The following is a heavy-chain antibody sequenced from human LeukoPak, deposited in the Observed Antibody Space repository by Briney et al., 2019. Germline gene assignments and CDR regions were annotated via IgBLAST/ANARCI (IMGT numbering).Heavy chain of an antibody. Sequence: SETLSLTCTVSGGSISSYYWSWIRQPPGKGLEWIGYIYYSGSTNYNPSLNSRVTISVDTSKNQFSLKLSSVTAADTAVYYCARGPTYYFDYWGQGTLVTVSS. CDR3: ARGPTYYFDY. CDR1: GGSISSYY. V-gene: IGHV4-59*01. J-gene: IGHJ4*02. CDR2: IYYSGST.